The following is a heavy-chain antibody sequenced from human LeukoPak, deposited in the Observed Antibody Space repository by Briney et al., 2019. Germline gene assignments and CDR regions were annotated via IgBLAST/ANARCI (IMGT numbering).Heavy chain of an antibody. CDR1: GFTFSSYG. CDR2: ISYDGSNK. CDR3: RRLTS. V-gene: IGHV3-30*03. Sequence: GGSLRLSCAASGFTFSSYGMHWVRQAPGKGLEWVAVISYDGSNKYYADSVKGRFTISRDNSKNTLYLQMSSLRDEDTAVHYCRRLTSWGQGTLVTVSS. D-gene: IGHD1-1*01. J-gene: IGHJ4*02.